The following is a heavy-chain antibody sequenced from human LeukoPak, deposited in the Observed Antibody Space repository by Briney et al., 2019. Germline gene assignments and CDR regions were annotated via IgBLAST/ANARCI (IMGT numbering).Heavy chain of an antibody. D-gene: IGHD3-22*01. CDR3: ATYYYDRSGYYTRDY. CDR1: GGTFSSYA. Sequence: GASVKVSCKASGGTFSSYAISWVRQAPGQGLEWMGGIIPIFGTANYAQKFQGRVTITADKSTSTAYMELSSLRSEDTAVYYCATYYYDRSGYYTRDYWGQGTLVTVSS. V-gene: IGHV1-69*06. J-gene: IGHJ4*02. CDR2: IIPIFGTA.